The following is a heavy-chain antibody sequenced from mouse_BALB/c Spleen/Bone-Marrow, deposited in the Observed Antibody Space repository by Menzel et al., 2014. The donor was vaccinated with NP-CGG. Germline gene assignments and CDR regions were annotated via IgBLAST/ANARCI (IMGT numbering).Heavy chain of an antibody. Sequence: EVQLQQSGAELVKPGASVKLSCTASGFNIKDTYMHWVKXXPEQGLEWIXXXDPANGNTKYDPKFQGKATLTADTSSNTAYLQLSSLTSEDTAVYYWARYYYGSSYAMDYWGQGTSVTVSS. CDR1: GFNIKDTY. CDR3: ARYYYGSSYAMDY. J-gene: IGHJ4*01. D-gene: IGHD1-1*01. CDR2: XDPANGNT. V-gene: IGHV14-3*02.